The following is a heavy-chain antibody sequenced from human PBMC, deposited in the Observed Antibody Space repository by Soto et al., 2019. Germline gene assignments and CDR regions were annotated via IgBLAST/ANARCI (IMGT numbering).Heavy chain of an antibody. D-gene: IGHD6-13*01. V-gene: IGHV4-59*01. Sequence: PSETLSLTCTVSGGSISSYYRSWIRQPPGKGLEWIGYIYYSGSTNYNPSLKSRVTISVDTSKNQFSLKLSSVTAADTAVYYCARDGEGIAIDAFDIWGQGTMVTVSS. CDR3: ARDGEGIAIDAFDI. J-gene: IGHJ3*02. CDR2: IYYSGST. CDR1: GGSISSYY.